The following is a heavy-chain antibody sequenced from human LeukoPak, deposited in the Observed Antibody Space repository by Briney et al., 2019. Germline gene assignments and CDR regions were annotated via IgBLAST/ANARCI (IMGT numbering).Heavy chain of an antibody. CDR1: GFTFSSYG. Sequence: GGSLRLSCAASGFTFSSYGMHWVRQAPGKGLEWVAVISYDGSNKYYADSVKGRFTISRDNSKNTLYLQMSSLRAEDTAVYYCAMDGGYCSGGSCYDLDYWGQGTLVTVSS. D-gene: IGHD2-15*01. J-gene: IGHJ4*02. CDR2: ISYDGSNK. V-gene: IGHV3-30*03. CDR3: AMDGGYCSGGSCYDLDY.